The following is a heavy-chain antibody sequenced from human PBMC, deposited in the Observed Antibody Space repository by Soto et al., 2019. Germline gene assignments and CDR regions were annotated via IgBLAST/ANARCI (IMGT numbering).Heavy chain of an antibody. V-gene: IGHV3-48*02. CDR1: GFTFSSYS. CDR3: AREGGSLNWFDP. J-gene: IGHJ5*02. D-gene: IGHD1-26*01. Sequence: EVQLVESGGGLVQPGGSLGLSCAASGFTFSSYSMNWFRQSPGKGLEWVSYISSSSSTIYYADSVKGRFTISRDNAKNSLYLQMNSLRDEDTAVYYCAREGGSLNWFDPWGQGTLVTVSS. CDR2: ISSSSSTI.